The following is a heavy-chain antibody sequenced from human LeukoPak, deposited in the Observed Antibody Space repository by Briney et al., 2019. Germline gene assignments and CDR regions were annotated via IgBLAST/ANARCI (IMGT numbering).Heavy chain of an antibody. V-gene: IGHV3-21*01. D-gene: IGHD7-27*01. CDR2: ISSSSSYI. CDR1: GFTFSSYA. CDR3: ARDYPEPVLGNSRY. Sequence: PGGSLRLSCAASGFTFSSYAMSWVRQAPGKGLEWVSSISSSSSYIYYADSVKGRFTISRDNAKNSLYLQMNSLRAEDTAVYYCARDYPEPVLGNSRYWGQGTLVTVSS. J-gene: IGHJ4*02.